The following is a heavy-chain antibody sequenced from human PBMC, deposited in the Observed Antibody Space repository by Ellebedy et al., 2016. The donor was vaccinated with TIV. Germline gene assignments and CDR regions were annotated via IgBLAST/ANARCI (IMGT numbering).Heavy chain of an antibody. CDR1: GFSFRSYW. D-gene: IGHD4-17*01. V-gene: IGHV3-7*01. J-gene: IGHJ5*01. CDR2: IYQDGSDQ. CDR3: ARRGSYGDYAVQVNNWFDS. Sequence: GGSLRLSCAASGFSFRSYWMSWVRQAPGKGLEWVANIYQDGSDQYYVDSVKGRFTISRDNANKSLFLQMSSLRVEDTAVYYCARRGSYGDYAVQVNNWFDSWGQGTPVTVSP.